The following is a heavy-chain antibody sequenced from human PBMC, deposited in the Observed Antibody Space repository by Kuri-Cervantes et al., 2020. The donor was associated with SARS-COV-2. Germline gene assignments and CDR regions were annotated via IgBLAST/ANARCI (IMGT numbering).Heavy chain of an antibody. D-gene: IGHD2-2*01. CDR2: INPSGGST. V-gene: IGHV1-46*03. CDR1: GYTFTSYY. CDR3: ARGFIDIVVVPAAPGRHFDY. J-gene: IGHJ4*02. Sequence: ASVKVSCKASGYTFTSYYMHWVRQAPGQGLEWMGIINPSGGSTSYEQKFQGRVTMTRDTSTSTVYMELSSLRSEDTAVYYCARGFIDIVVVPAAPGRHFDYWGQGTLVTVSS.